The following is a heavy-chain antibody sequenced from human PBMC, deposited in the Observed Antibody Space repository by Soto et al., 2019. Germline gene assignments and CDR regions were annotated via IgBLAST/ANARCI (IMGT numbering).Heavy chain of an antibody. CDR1: GGSISSYY. J-gene: IGHJ4*02. CDR3: GRAPYSSHHYFDY. V-gene: IGHV4-59*01. CDR2: INYSGST. Sequence: SETLSLTCTVSGGSISSYYWSWVRQPPGKGLEWIGYINYSGSTNYNPSLKSRVTISVNTSKNQFSLKLSSVTAADTAVYYCGRAPYSSHHYFDYWGQGTLVTVSS. D-gene: IGHD6-13*01.